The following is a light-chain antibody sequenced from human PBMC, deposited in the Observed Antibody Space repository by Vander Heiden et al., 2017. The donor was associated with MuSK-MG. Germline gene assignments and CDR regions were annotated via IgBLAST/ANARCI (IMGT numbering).Light chain of an antibody. Sequence: QSAPTQPRSVSASPGQSVTISCTGTSSDVGGSNFVSWYQQDPGKAPKVMICDVSKRPSGVPDRFSGSRSGNTASLTISGLQAEDEADYYCCAQTGMYTVCGGGTKLTVL. CDR3: CAQTGMYTV. J-gene: IGLJ2*01. CDR1: SSDVGGSNF. V-gene: IGLV2-11*01. CDR2: DVS.